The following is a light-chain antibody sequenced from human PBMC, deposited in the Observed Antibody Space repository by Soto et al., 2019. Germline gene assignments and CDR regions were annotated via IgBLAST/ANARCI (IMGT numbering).Light chain of an antibody. V-gene: IGKV3-11*01. J-gene: IGKJ1*01. CDR1: QSVSSY. Sequence: EIVLTQSPATLSLSPGERATLSCRASQSVSSYLAWYQQKPGQAPRLLIYDASNRATGIPARFSGSGSGTDFTLTISSLEPEDFEVYYCQQRSNWPRRTFGQGTKVEIK. CDR3: QQRSNWPRRT. CDR2: DAS.